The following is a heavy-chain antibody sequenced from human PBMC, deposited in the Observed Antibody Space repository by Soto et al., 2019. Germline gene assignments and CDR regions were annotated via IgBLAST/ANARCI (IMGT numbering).Heavy chain of an antibody. Sequence: AVKVSCKASGGTFSSNAISWVRQAPGQGLEWMGGIIPIFGTANYAQKFQGRVTITADESTSTAYMELSSLRSEDTAVYYCARDKAGRRFGELLGGMDVWGQGTPVTVSS. CDR3: ARDKAGRRFGELLGGMDV. V-gene: IGHV1-69*13. J-gene: IGHJ6*02. D-gene: IGHD3-10*01. CDR1: GGTFSSNA. CDR2: IIPIFGTA.